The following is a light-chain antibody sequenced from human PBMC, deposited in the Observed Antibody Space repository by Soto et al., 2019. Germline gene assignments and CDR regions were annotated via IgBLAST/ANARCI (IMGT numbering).Light chain of an antibody. CDR1: SGHSSYA. CDR3: QTWGTGLLV. J-gene: IGLJ3*02. CDR2: LNSDGSH. Sequence: QLVLTQSPSASASLGASVKLTCTLSSGHSSYAIAWHQQQPEKGPRYLMKLNSDGSHSKGDGIPDRFSGSSSGAERYLTISSLHSEDEANYHCQTWGTGLLVFGGGTQLTVL. V-gene: IGLV4-69*01.